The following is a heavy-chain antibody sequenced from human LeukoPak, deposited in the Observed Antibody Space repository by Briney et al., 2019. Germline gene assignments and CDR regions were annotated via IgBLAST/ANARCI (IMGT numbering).Heavy chain of an antibody. V-gene: IGHV3-74*01. CDR3: ARALVAGVTLNALDI. D-gene: IGHD2-15*01. J-gene: IGHJ3*02. CDR1: GFSFSSYW. CDR2: IQYDGSTT. Sequence: GGSLRLSCAASGFSFSSYWMHRVRQAPGKGLVWVARIQYDGSTTNYADSVKGRFTISRDNAKKTLYVQMNSLRAEDTAVYYCARALVAGVTLNALDIWGRGTMVTVSS.